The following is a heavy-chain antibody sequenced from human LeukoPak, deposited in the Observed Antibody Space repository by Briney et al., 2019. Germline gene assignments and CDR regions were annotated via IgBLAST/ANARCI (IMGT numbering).Heavy chain of an antibody. CDR2: INPNSGGT. CDR1: GYTFTGYY. J-gene: IGHJ6*03. D-gene: IGHD3-10*01. V-gene: IGHV1-2*02. Sequence: ASVKVSCKASGYTFTGYYMHWVRQAPGQGLEWMGWINPNSGGTNYAQKFQGRVTMTRDTSISTAYMELSRLRSDDTAVYYCAREPPGGFGELLLDTEYYYYMDVWGKGTTVTVSS. CDR3: AREPPGGFGELLLDTEYYYYMDV.